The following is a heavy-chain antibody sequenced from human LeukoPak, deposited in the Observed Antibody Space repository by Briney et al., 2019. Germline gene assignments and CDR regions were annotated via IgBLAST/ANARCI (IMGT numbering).Heavy chain of an antibody. J-gene: IGHJ6*03. CDR1: GFSFTTYW. Sequence: HPGGSLRLSCAASGFSFTTYWMGWVRQAPGKGLEWVANINQDGTEKYYVDSVRGRFTISRDNAKNSLYLQMNSLRAEDTAVYYCAREKMGWSTVVSRRGYYYMDVWGKGTTVTVSS. V-gene: IGHV3-7*01. CDR3: AREKMGWSTVVSRRGYYYMDV. D-gene: IGHD3-10*01. CDR2: INQDGTEK.